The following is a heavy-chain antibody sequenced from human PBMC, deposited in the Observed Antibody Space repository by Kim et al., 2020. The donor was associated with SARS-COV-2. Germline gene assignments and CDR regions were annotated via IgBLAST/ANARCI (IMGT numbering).Heavy chain of an antibody. D-gene: IGHD2-2*01. J-gene: IGHJ4*02. CDR3: AKDAGDIVVVPAASFDY. Sequence: GGSLRLSCAASGFTFSSYAMSWVRQAPGKGLEWVSAISGSGGSTYYADSVKGRFTISRDNSKNTLYLQMNRLRAEDTAVYYCAKDAGDIVVVPAASFDYWGQGTLVTVSS. CDR2: ISGSGGST. V-gene: IGHV3-23*01. CDR1: GFTFSSYA.